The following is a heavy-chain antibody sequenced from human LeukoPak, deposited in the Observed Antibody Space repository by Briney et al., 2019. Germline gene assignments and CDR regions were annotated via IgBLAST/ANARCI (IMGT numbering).Heavy chain of an antibody. D-gene: IGHD1-26*01. CDR2: ISSSSSYI. CDR1: GFTFSSYS. Sequence: GGSLRLSCAASGFTFSSYSMNWVRQAPGKGLEWVSSISSSSSYIYYADSVKSRFTISRDNAKNSLYLQMNSLRAEDTAVYYCAREFSGSYFDYWGQGTLVTVSS. CDR3: AREFSGSYFDY. V-gene: IGHV3-21*01. J-gene: IGHJ4*02.